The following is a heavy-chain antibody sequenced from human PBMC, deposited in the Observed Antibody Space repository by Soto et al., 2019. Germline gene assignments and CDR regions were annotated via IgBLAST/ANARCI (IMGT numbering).Heavy chain of an antibody. CDR2: IWYDGSNK. D-gene: IGHD3-10*01. CDR3: ARVVLVREIKYPGMDV. CDR1: GFTFSSYG. Sequence: QVQLVESGGGVVQPGRSLSLSCAASGFTFSSYGIHWVRQAPGKGLEWVAVIWYDGSNKYYADSVKGRFTISRDNSKNPLSLQMNSLRAEDTAVYYCARVVLVREIKYPGMDVWGQGTTVTVSS. V-gene: IGHV3-33*01. J-gene: IGHJ6*02.